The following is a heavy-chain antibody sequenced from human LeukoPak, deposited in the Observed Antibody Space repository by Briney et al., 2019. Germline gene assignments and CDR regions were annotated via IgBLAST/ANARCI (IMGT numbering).Heavy chain of an antibody. V-gene: IGHV6-1*01. J-gene: IGHJ4*02. D-gene: IGHD3-10*01. CDR3: ARALTVGGDTHFDY. Sequence: SQTLSLTCAISGDSVSSNTAAWNWIRPSPSRGLEWLGRTYYRSKWYNDYAVSVKSRLTINPDTSKNQFSLQLNSVTPEDTAVYYCARALTVGGDTHFDYWGQGTLVTVSS. CDR1: GDSVSSNTAA. CDR2: TYYRSKWYN.